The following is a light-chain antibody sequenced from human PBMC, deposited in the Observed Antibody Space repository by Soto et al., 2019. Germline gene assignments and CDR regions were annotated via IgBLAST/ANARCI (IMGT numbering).Light chain of an antibody. CDR2: TAS. CDR1: QGISTC. V-gene: IGKV1-12*01. Sequence: IQMTQSPSSVSASVGDRVTITCRASQGISTCLAWYQQKPGKAPKLLIYTASKLQSGVTSRFSGSGSGADFTLTISSLQPKDVATYYCQQANSFPFTFGRGTKVDIK. CDR3: QQANSFPFT. J-gene: IGKJ3*01.